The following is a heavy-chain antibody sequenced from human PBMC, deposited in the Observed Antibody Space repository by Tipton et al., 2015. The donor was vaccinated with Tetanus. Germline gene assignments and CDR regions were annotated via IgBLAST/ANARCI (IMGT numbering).Heavy chain of an antibody. CDR2: IYTSGST. CDR3: ARTPKRRIAVAGIKVPAQTMDV. V-gene: IGHV4-4*08. D-gene: IGHD6-19*01. CDR1: GGSISSYY. J-gene: IGHJ6*02. Sequence: GLVKPSETLSLTCTVSGGSISSYYWSWIRQPPGKGLEWIGYIYTSGSTNYNPSLKSRVTMSVHTSKNQFSLKLSSATAADTSLYYWARTPKRRIAVAGIKVPAQTMDVWVQVATVTVSS.